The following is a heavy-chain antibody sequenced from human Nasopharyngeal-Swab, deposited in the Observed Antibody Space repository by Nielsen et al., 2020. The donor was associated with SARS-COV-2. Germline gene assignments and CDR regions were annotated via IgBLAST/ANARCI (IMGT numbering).Heavy chain of an antibody. V-gene: IGHV3-53*01. CDR3: AKDPYSSGWYGEYFQH. CDR2: VYSGGGT. J-gene: IGHJ1*01. CDR1: GFTVSSDN. D-gene: IGHD6-19*01. Sequence: GESLKISCTASGFTVSSDNMSWVRQAPGKGLEWVSVVYSGGGTDYADSVKGRFTISRDNSKNTLYLQMNSLRAEDTAVYYCAKDPYSSGWYGEYFQHWGQGTLVTVSS.